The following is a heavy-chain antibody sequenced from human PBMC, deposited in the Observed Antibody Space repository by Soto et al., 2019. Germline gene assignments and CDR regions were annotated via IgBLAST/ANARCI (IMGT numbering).Heavy chain of an antibody. CDR1: GFTFRSYT. CDR2: IRGFSPYT. D-gene: IGHD2-15*01. J-gene: IGHJ6*02. V-gene: IGHV3-21*01. Sequence: EVQLVESGGVLVKPGGSLRLSCVASGFTFRSYTMNWVRQAPGKGLEWVSGIRGFSPYTFYAESVKGRFSISRDNAKNSLYLQLNSLGVEDTAVYYCARDRGYDAHDYYYNAMDVWGQGTTVTVSS. CDR3: ARDRGYDAHDYYYNAMDV.